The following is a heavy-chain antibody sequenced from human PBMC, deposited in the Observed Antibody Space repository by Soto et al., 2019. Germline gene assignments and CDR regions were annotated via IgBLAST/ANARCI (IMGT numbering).Heavy chain of an antibody. D-gene: IGHD6-13*01. J-gene: IGHJ4*02. CDR3: AAGEASSRNLAPYYLDF. V-gene: IGHV4-59*01. Sequence: TLSLTCTVSGGSMRNYFRTWIRQPPGKGLEWIGYIHYSGTTSFYPSYNPSLRSRVTISEDTSKNQFSLKLLSVTTADTAVYFCAAGEASSRNLAPYYLDFWGQGTLVTVSS. CDR1: GGSMRNYF. CDR2: IHYSGTT.